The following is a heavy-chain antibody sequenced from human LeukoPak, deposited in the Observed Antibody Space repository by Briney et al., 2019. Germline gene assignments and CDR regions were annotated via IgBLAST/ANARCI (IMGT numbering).Heavy chain of an antibody. Sequence: SETLSLTRAVYGGSFSGYYWSWIRQPPGKGLEWIGEINHSGSTNYNPSLKSRVTISVDTSKNQFSLKLSSVTAADTAVYYCARGRGGSWYSYWGQGTLVTVSS. V-gene: IGHV4-34*01. CDR1: GGSFSGYY. D-gene: IGHD2-15*01. CDR2: INHSGST. J-gene: IGHJ4*02. CDR3: ARGRGGSWYSY.